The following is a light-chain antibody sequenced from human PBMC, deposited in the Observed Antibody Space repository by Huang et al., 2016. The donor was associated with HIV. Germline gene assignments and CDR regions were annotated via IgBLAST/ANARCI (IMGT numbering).Light chain of an antibody. CDR3: QQYNNWPPAT. CDR2: GAS. J-gene: IGKJ3*01. V-gene: IGKV3-15*01. Sequence: EIVMTQSPATLSVSPGARATLSCRASQSVSSNLAWYQQKPGQAPRLLIYGASTRATGIPARFSGSGSGTEFTLTISSLQSEDFAVEYCQQYNNWPPATFGPGTKVDIK. CDR1: QSVSSN.